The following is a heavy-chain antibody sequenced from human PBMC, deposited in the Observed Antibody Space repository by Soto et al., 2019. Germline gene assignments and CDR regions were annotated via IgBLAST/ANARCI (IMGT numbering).Heavy chain of an antibody. V-gene: IGHV3-48*01. CDR3: ARVGAHADFDF. J-gene: IGHJ4*02. CDR2: ITSSGNTI. Sequence: PGGSLRLSCAASGFTCSGYGMIWVRQAPGKGLEWLSYITSSGNTIYYADSVKGRFTVSRDIAQNSLYLQMNSLRAEDTAVYYCARVGAHADFDFWGQGTLVTVSS. D-gene: IGHD3-16*01. CDR1: GFTCSGYG.